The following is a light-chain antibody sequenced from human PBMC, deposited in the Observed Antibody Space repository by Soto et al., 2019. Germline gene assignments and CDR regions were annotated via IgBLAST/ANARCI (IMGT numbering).Light chain of an antibody. CDR1: QSVSTN. J-gene: IGKJ2*01. V-gene: IGKV3-15*01. Sequence: EIVMTQSPATLSVSPGERATLSCRASQSVSTNLAWYQQKPGQAPRLLMYGASTRATGIPARFSGSVSGTEFTLAISSMPSEDVAVYYCQQYHNWTPYTFGQGTKLEIK. CDR3: QQYHNWTPYT. CDR2: GAS.